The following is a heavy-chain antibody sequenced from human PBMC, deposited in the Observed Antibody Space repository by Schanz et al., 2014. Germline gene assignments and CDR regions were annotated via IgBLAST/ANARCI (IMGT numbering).Heavy chain of an antibody. CDR3: AKDLHSNSGNYYSYYFDS. J-gene: IGHJ4*02. D-gene: IGHD3-10*01. CDR2: IWSDGSRT. Sequence: QVQLVESGGGVVRPGRSLRLSCAASGFTFSSYGMHWVRQAPGKGLEWVAFIWSDGSRTYHAESVKGRFTISRDNSKNNSKNTVNLQMNSLRAEDTAVYYCAKDLHSNSGNYYSYYFDSWGPGALVTVSS. V-gene: IGHV3-30*02. CDR1: GFTFSSYG.